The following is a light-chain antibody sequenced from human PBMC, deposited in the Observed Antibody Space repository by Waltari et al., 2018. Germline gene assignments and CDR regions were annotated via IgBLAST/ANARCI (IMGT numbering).Light chain of an antibody. J-gene: IGLJ2*01. Sequence: SYELTQPPSVSVSPGQTASITCSGDKLGDLYACWYQQKPGQSPVLVIYQDTRRPSGIPVRFSGSNSGNTATLTISGTQAMDEADYYCQAWDSITSHVVFGGGTKLTVL. CDR3: QAWDSITSHVV. V-gene: IGLV3-1*01. CDR1: KLGDLY. CDR2: QDT.